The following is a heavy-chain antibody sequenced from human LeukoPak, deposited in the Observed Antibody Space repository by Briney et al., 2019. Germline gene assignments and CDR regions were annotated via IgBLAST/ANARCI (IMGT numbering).Heavy chain of an antibody. CDR1: GFTFSSYA. D-gene: IGHD3-16*01. Sequence: GGSLRLSCAASGFTFSSYAMSWVRQAPGKGLEWVSAISGSGGSTYYVDSVKGRFTISRDNSKNTVYLQMNSLRAEDTAVYYCAGSRVRGPLAYWGQGTLVTASS. CDR2: ISGSGGST. J-gene: IGHJ4*02. V-gene: IGHV3-23*01. CDR3: AGSRVRGPLAY.